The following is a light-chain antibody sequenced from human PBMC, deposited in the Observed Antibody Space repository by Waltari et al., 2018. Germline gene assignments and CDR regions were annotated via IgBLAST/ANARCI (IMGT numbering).Light chain of an antibody. J-gene: IGKJ1*01. V-gene: IGKV1-5*03. CDR1: PGISTG. CDR2: TGS. CDR3: QQYNSYPRT. Sequence: DIQMPQSPPPLSASLRDRVTITCRASPGISTGLAWYTQKPGKAPKLLIYTGSSLESGAPLRFSGSGSGTESTFTSSSLQPDDFATYYCQQYNSYPRTFGQGTKVEIK.